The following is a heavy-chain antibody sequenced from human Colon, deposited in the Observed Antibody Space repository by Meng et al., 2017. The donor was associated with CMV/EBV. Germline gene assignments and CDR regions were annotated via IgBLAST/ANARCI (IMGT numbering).Heavy chain of an antibody. CDR1: GLTFTGYT. V-gene: IGHV3-21*04. J-gene: IGHJ3*02. CDR3: ARDRRDVSDPDSFDK. CDR2: ISASGSFL. Sequence: GESLKISCSGSGLTFTGYTLNWVRQVPGKGPEWVSLISASGSFLDYADSVKGRFITSRDDAKNSVFLQMNDLRVDDTAVYYCARDRRDVSDPDSFDKWGQGTKVTVSS. D-gene: IGHD5-24*01.